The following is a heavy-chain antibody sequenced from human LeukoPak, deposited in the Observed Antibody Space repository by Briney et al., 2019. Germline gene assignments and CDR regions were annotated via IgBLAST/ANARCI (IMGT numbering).Heavy chain of an antibody. Sequence: ASVKVSCKASGYTFTSYDINWVRQATGQGLEWMGWMNPNSGNTGYAQKFQGRVTMTRNTSISTAYMELSSLSSEDTAVYYCAREKWLVNGLAPWGQGTLVTVSS. J-gene: IGHJ5*02. CDR1: GYTFTSYD. CDR3: AREKWLVNGLAP. V-gene: IGHV1-8*01. D-gene: IGHD6-19*01. CDR2: MNPNSGNT.